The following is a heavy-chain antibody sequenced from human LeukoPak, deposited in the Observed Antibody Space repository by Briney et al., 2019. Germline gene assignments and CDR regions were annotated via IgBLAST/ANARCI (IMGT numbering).Heavy chain of an antibody. J-gene: IGHJ3*02. Sequence: PSETLSLTCTVSGGSISSYYWSWIRQPPGKGLEGIGYIYYSGSTNYTPSLKSRVTISVDTSKHQFSLKLSSVTAADTAVYYCARRGYYDSGGYPYDAFDIWGQGTMVTVSS. V-gene: IGHV4-59*08. CDR1: GGSISSYY. CDR2: IYYSGST. CDR3: ARRGYYDSGGYPYDAFDI. D-gene: IGHD3-22*01.